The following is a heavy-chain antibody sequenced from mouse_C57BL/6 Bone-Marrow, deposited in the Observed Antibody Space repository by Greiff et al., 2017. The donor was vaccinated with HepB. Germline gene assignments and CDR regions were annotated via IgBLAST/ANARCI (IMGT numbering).Heavy chain of an antibody. CDR2: INYDGSST. J-gene: IGHJ1*03. Sequence: VKLVESEGGLVQPGSSMKLSCTASGFPFSDYYMAWVRQVPEKGLEWVANINYDGSSTYYLDSLKSRFIISRDNAKNILYLQMSSLKSEDTATYYCARLWGYFEVWGTGTTVTVAS. V-gene: IGHV5-16*01. CDR1: GFPFSDYY. CDR3: ARLWGYFEV. D-gene: IGHD1-1*02.